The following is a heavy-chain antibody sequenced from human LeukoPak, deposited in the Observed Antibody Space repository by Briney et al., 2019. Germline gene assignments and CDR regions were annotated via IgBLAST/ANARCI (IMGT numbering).Heavy chain of an antibody. CDR2: MNPNSGNT. J-gene: IGHJ5*02. CDR1: GYTFTSYD. Sequence: GASVKVSCKASGYTFTSYDINWVRQAPGQGLEWMGWMNPNSGNTGYAQKFQGRVTMTRDTSISTAYMELSSLRSEDTAVHYCARDPFMITFGGVIVRRSNWFDPWGQGTLVTVSS. V-gene: IGHV1-8*01. D-gene: IGHD3-16*02. CDR3: ARDPFMITFGGVIVRRSNWFDP.